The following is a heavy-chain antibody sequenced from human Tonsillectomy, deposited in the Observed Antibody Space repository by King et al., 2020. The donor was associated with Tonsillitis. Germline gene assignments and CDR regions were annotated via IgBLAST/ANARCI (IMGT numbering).Heavy chain of an antibody. CDR3: AKDLTAYSSGWYDPADGFDI. Sequence: VQLVESGGGLVQPGGSLRLSCAASGFTFSSYAMSWVRQAPGKGLEWVSVITGSGGSTYYADSVKGRFTISRDNSKNTLYLQMNSLRAEDTAVYYCAKDLTAYSSGWYDPADGFDIWGQGTMVTVSS. J-gene: IGHJ3*02. CDR1: GFTFSSYA. CDR2: ITGSGGST. V-gene: IGHV3-23*04. D-gene: IGHD6-19*01.